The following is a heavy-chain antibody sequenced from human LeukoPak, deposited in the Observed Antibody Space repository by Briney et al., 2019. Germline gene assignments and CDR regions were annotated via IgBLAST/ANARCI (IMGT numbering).Heavy chain of an antibody. CDR1: GFTFSSYS. CDR2: ISSSSSYI. CDR3: ARDMAGAGYFFDY. J-gene: IGHJ4*02. Sequence: PGGSLRLSCAASGFTFSSYSMNWVRQAPGKGLEWVSSISSSSSYIYYADSVKGRFTISRDNAKNSLYLQMNSLRAEDTAVYYCARDMAGAGYFFDYWGQGTLVTVSS. V-gene: IGHV3-21*01. D-gene: IGHD6-19*01.